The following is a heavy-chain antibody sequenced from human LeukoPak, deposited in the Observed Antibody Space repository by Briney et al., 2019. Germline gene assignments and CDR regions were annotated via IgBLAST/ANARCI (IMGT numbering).Heavy chain of an antibody. D-gene: IGHD1-1*01. CDR3: AVSWKSIDAFDI. CDR2: IYHGGTT. Sequence: SQTLSLTCTVSGASIGTGGYYWSWIRQPPGKGLEWIGYIYHGGTTNYNPSLKSRVTISVDRSKNQISLKLNSVTAADTAVYYCAVSWKSIDAFDIWGQGTMVTVSS. V-gene: IGHV4-30-2*01. CDR1: GASIGTGGYY. J-gene: IGHJ3*02.